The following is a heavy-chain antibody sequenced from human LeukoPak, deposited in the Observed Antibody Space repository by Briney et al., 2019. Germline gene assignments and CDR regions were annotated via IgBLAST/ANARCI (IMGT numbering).Heavy chain of an antibody. V-gene: IGHV4-39*01. D-gene: IGHD3-22*01. CDR3: ARQDGGYYYDSSGYYYVGDAFDI. J-gene: IGHJ3*02. CDR2: IYYSGST. Sequence: PSETLSLTCTVSGGSISSSSYYWGWIRQPPGKGLEWIGSIYYSGSTYYNPSLKSRSTISVDQSKNQFSLKLSSVTAADTAVYYCARQDGGYYYDSSGYYYVGDAFDIWGQGTMVTVSS. CDR1: GGSISSSSYY.